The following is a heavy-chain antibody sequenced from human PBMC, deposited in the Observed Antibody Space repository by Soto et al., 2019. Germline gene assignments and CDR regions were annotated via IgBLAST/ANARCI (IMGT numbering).Heavy chain of an antibody. CDR3: ARDMPMWDYDNGDAFDI. Sequence: ETLYLTCTVSGGSISSYYWSWLRQPPGKGLEWIGYIYYSGRTNYNPSLTSRVTISVDTSKNQFSLKLSSVTAADTAVYYCARDMPMWDYDNGDAFDIWGQGTMVTGS. J-gene: IGHJ3*02. CDR2: IYYSGRT. CDR1: GGSISSYY. D-gene: IGHD3-22*01. V-gene: IGHV4-59*01.